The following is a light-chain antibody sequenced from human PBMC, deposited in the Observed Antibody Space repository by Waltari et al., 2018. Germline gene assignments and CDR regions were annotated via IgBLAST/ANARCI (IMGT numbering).Light chain of an antibody. J-gene: IGLJ3*02. CDR1: RALNVATYR. V-gene: IGLV5-45*03. CDR3: LTWHSCAWV. Sequence: QAVLTQPSFLSASPGASASLTSPLHRALNVATYRIHWYQPKPGTPPQYLLRYKSDSDNQRGSGVPSRFSGSKDASANAGILLISGLQSEDEADYYCLTWHSCAWVFGGGTKLTVL. CDR2: YKSDSDN.